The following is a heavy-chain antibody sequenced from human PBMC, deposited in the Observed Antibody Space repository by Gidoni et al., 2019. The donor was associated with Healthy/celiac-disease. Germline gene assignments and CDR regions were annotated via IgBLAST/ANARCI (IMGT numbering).Heavy chain of an antibody. Sequence: QVQLVQSGAEVKTPGSSVKVSCKASGGTFRSYAISWVRQAPGQGLEWMGGIIPICGTANYAQKVQGRVTITADESTSTAYMELSSLRSEDTAVYDCAKSDGVDGDYGYYYGMDVWGQGTTVTVSS. V-gene: IGHV1-69*01. D-gene: IGHD4-17*01. CDR2: IIPICGTA. CDR3: AKSDGVDGDYGYYYGMDV. CDR1: GGTFRSYA. J-gene: IGHJ6*02.